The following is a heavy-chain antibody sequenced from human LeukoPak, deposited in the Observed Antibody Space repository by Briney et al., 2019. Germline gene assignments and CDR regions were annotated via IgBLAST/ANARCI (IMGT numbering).Heavy chain of an antibody. Sequence: GASVKVSCKASGYPFTTYDINRWRQAAGHGLGGWGWMNPNSVNTGYAQKFQGRVTMTRNTSISTAYMELSSLRSEDTAVYYCARGATTVTTLAVYYYYYGMDVWGQGTTVTVSS. V-gene: IGHV1-8*01. CDR1: GYPFTTYD. J-gene: IGHJ6*02. CDR2: MNPNSVNT. D-gene: IGHD4-11*01. CDR3: ARGATTVTTLAVYYYYYGMDV.